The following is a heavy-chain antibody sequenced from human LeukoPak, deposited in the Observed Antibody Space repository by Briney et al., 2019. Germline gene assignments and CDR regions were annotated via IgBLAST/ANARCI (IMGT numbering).Heavy chain of an antibody. J-gene: IGHJ4*02. D-gene: IGHD3-16*02. V-gene: IGHV3-21*01. Sequence: GGSLRLSCAASEFTFSNYSMNWVRQAPGKGLEWVSSISSTRTYIYYADSVKGRFTISRDNAKNSLYLQMNSLRVEDTAVYYCARGGGYYRPDYWGQGTLVTVSS. CDR3: ARGGGYYRPDY. CDR2: ISSTRTYI. CDR1: EFTFSNYS.